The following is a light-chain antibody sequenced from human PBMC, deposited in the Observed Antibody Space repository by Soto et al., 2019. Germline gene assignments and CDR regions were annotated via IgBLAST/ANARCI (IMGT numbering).Light chain of an antibody. CDR3: QQYSKWPIT. V-gene: IGKV3-20*01. J-gene: IGKJ5*01. CDR1: QSVSSSY. CDR2: GAS. Sequence: EIVLTQSPGTLSLSPVERATLSCRASQSVSSSYLAWYQQKPGQAPRLLIYGASSRATGIPDRFSGSGSGTDFTLTISRLEPEDFAVYYCQQYSKWPITFGQGTRLEIK.